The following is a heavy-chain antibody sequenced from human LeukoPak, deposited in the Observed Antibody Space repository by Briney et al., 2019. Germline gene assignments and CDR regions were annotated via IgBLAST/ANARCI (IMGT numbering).Heavy chain of an antibody. V-gene: IGHV3-23*01. CDR2: IVATYEGT. CDR1: GFTFSAYA. D-gene: IGHD3/OR15-3a*01. CDR3: ARGKAGGLVDLFDP. J-gene: IGHJ5*02. Sequence: PGGSLRLSCAASGFTFSAYAMMWVRQAPGKGLEWVSSIVATYEGTFYADSVQGRFIISRDNSEGTVSLQMNSLRAEDTAVYYCARGKAGGLVDLFDPWGQGTLVTVSS.